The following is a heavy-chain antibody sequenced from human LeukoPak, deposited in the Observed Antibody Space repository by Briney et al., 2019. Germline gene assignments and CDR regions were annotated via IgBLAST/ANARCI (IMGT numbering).Heavy chain of an antibody. Sequence: GGSLRLSCVASGFTFSSYAMHWVRQAPGKGLEWVAVISYDGSNKYYAEIVKGRFTISRDNAKNSLYLQMNSLSAEDTAVYYCAREGGPSSIAARAGGQGTLVTVSS. CDR2: ISYDGSNK. CDR1: GFTFSSYA. D-gene: IGHD6-6*01. V-gene: IGHV3-30*04. J-gene: IGHJ4*02. CDR3: AREGGPSSIAARA.